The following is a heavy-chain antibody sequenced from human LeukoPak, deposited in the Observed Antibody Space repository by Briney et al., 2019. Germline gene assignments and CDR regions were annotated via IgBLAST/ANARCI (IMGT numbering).Heavy chain of an antibody. CDR2: MYPNSGNT. CDR3: ARAPTYYDFWSGYNWFDP. CDR1: GYTFTSYG. Sequence: ASVKVSCKASGYTFTSYGINWVRQATGQGLEWMGWMYPNSGNTGYAQKFQGRVTITRNTSISTAYMELSSLRSEDTAVYYCARAPTYYDFWSGYNWFDPWGQGTLVTVSS. J-gene: IGHJ5*02. D-gene: IGHD3-3*01. V-gene: IGHV1-8*03.